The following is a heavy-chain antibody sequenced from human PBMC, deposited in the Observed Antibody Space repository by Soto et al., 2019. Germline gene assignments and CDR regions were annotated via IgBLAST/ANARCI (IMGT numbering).Heavy chain of an antibody. CDR3: AREYCSSTSSPPSRRQFDP. D-gene: IGHD2-2*01. J-gene: IGHJ5*02. Sequence: PXGTLSLPFTVSGGSISSYYWGWIRQPPGKGLEWIGYIYYSVSTNYNPSLKSRVTISVDTSKNQFSLKLSSVTAADTAVHYCAREYCSSTSSPPSRRQFDPWGQGTLVTVSS. V-gene: IGHV4-59*01. CDR1: GGSISSYY. CDR2: IYYSVST.